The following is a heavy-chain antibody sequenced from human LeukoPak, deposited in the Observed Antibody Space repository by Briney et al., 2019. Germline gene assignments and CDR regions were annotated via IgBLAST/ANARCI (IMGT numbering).Heavy chain of an antibody. CDR1: GFTFDDYA. J-gene: IGHJ3*02. D-gene: IGHD6-6*01. V-gene: IGHV3-9*03. CDR2: ISWNSGSI. Sequence: GGSLRLSSAASGFTFDDYAMHWVRQAPGKDLEWDSGISWNSGSIGYADSVKGRFTISRDNAKNSLYLQMNSLRAEDMALYYCAKAMYSSSPSSADAFDIWGQGTMVTVSS. CDR3: AKAMYSSSPSSADAFDI.